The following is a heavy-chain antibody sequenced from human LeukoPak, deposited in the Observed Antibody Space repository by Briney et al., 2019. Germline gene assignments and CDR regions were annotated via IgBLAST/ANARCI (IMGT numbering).Heavy chain of an antibody. Sequence: GGSLRLSCAASGFTFSSYAMHWVRQAPGKGLEYVSAISSNGGSTYYANSVKGRFTISRDNSKNTLYLQMGSLRAEDMAVYYCARDGSGSRFYYYYHYMDVWGKGTTVTGSS. CDR3: ARDGSGSRFYYYYHYMDV. D-gene: IGHD1-26*01. J-gene: IGHJ6*03. V-gene: IGHV3-64*01. CDR2: ISSNGGST. CDR1: GFTFSSYA.